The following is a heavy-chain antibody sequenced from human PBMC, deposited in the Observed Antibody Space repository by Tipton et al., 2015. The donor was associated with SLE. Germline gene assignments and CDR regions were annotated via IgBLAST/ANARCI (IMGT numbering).Heavy chain of an antibody. CDR2: INHSGST. CDR1: GGSFSGYY. CDR3: ARDPQTYHNFWGAYHWFDP. J-gene: IGHJ5*02. D-gene: IGHD3-16*01. Sequence: TLSLTCAVYGGSFSGYYWSWIRQPPGKGLEWIGEINHSGSTNYNPSLKSRVTISVDTSKNHFSLEMGSVTAADTALYYCARDPQTYHNFWGAYHWFDPWGQGTLVTVSS. V-gene: IGHV4-34*01.